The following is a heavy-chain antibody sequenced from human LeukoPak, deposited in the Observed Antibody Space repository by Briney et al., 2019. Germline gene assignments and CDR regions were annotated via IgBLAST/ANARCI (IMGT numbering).Heavy chain of an antibody. D-gene: IGHD6-19*01. CDR2: ISHSGTT. V-gene: IGHV4-39*07. Sequence: SETLSLTCTVSGGSISSSSYYWGWIRQTPGKGLEWIGEISHSGTTNYNPSLKSRVTISVEMSKNQFSLKLSSVTAADTAVYYCARRGSSGWPYSRYYFDYWGQGTLVTVSS. CDR3: ARRGSSGWPYSRYYFDY. CDR1: GGSISSSSYY. J-gene: IGHJ4*02.